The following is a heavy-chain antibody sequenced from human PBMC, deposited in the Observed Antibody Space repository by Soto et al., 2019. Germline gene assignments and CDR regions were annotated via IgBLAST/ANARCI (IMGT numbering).Heavy chain of an antibody. Sequence: QVQLVESGGGVVQPGRSLRLSCAASGFTFSSYAMHWVRQAPGKGLEWVAVISYDGSNKYYADSVKGRFTISRDNPKNTLYLQMNSLRAEDTAVYYCASGGGYSYGYDYYYGMDVWGQGTTVTVSS. V-gene: IGHV3-30-3*01. CDR1: GFTFSSYA. J-gene: IGHJ6*02. CDR2: ISYDGSNK. CDR3: ASGGGYSYGYDYYYGMDV. D-gene: IGHD5-18*01.